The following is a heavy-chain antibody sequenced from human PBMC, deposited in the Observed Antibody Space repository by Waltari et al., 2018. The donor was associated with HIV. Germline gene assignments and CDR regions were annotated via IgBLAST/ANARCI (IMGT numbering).Heavy chain of an antibody. Sequence: QVQLVQSGAEVKKPGSSVKVSCKASGGTFSSYAISWVRQAPGQGLEWMGGIIPIFGTANYAQNCQGRVKITADESTSTGYMGLSSLRSEDTAVYYCARDKQAGRITMVRGEYGMDVWGQGTTVTVSS. CDR3: ARDKQAGRITMVRGEYGMDV. CDR1: GGTFSSYA. J-gene: IGHJ6*02. V-gene: IGHV1-69*12. CDR2: IIPIFGTA. D-gene: IGHD3-10*01.